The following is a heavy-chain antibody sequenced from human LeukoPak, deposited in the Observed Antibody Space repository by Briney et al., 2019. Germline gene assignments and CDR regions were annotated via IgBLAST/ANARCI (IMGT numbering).Heavy chain of an antibody. CDR2: IIPIFGTA. Sequence: SVNVSCKASGGTFSSYAISWVRRAPGQGLEWMGGIIPIFGTANYAQKFQGRVTITADESTSTAYMELSSLRSEDTAVYYCARHGRGGYSSYDYFDYWGQGTLVTVSS. CDR3: ARHGRGGYSSYDYFDY. J-gene: IGHJ4*02. CDR1: GGTFSSYA. V-gene: IGHV1-69*01. D-gene: IGHD5-18*01.